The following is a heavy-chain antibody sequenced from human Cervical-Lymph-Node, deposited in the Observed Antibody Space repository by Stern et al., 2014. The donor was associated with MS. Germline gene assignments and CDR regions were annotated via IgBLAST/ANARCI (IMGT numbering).Heavy chain of an antibody. J-gene: IGHJ3*02. V-gene: IGHV4-31*03. D-gene: IGHD1-26*01. CDR2: IYYSGST. CDR3: ARDGPQVGAGSFDI. Sequence: QLQLQESGPGLVKPSQTLSLTCTVSGGSISSGDYYWSWIRQHPGKGLEWIGYIYYSGSTYYNPSLKSRVTISVDTSKSQFSLKLSSVTAADTAVYYCARDGPQVGAGSFDIWGQGTMVTVSS. CDR1: GGSISSGDYY.